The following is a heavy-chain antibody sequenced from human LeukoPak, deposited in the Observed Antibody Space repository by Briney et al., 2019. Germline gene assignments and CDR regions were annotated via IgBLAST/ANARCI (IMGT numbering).Heavy chain of an antibody. CDR3: ARVKATMVRGVPGRWFDP. CDR2: IYFSGGT. CDR1: GGSISSYY. J-gene: IGHJ5*02. V-gene: IGHV4-59*01. Sequence: PSETLSLTCTVSGGSISSYYWSWIRQPPGKGLEWIGYIYFSGGTNYNPSLKSRVTISVDTSKNQFSLKLSSVTAADTAVYYCARVKATMVRGVPGRWFDPWGQGTLVTVSS. D-gene: IGHD3-10*01.